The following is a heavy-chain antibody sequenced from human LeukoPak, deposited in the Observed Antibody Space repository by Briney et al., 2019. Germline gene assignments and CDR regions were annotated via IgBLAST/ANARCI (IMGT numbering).Heavy chain of an antibody. V-gene: IGHV3-7*01. J-gene: IGHJ4*02. D-gene: IGHD5-18*01. Sequence: GGSLRLSCAASGFTFSSYAMSWVRQAPGKGLEWVANIKKDGSEKYYVDSVKGRFTISRDNAKKSLYLQMNSLGAEDTAVYYCARHLSGITGYTYGRGIDYWGQGTLLTVSS. CDR2: IKKDGSEK. CDR1: GFTFSSYA. CDR3: ARHLSGITGYTYGRGIDY.